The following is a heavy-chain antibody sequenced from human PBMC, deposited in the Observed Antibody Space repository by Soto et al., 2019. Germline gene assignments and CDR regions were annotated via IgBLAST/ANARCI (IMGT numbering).Heavy chain of an antibody. CDR3: AREGSYGLPFDY. D-gene: IGHD5-18*01. V-gene: IGHV3-30-3*01. J-gene: IGHJ4*02. CDR1: GFTFSSYA. CDR2: ISYDGSNK. Sequence: QVQLVESGGCVVQPGRSLRLSCAASGFTFSSYAMHWVSQAPGKGLEWVAVISYDGSNKYYAYSVKGRFTISRDNSNNTLYLQMNSLRAEDTAVYYCAREGSYGLPFDYWGQGTLVTVSA.